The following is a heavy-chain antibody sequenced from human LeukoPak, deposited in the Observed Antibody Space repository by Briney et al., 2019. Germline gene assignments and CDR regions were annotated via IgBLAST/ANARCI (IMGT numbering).Heavy chain of an antibody. V-gene: IGHV1-2*02. CDR3: AREVSSSSGYMDV. J-gene: IGHJ6*02. Sequence: GASVKVSCKASGYTFTGYYMHWVRQAPGQGLEWMGWINPNSGDTKYAQKFQGRVTMTRDTSISTAYMELSRLRSDDTAVYYCAREVSSSSGYMDVWGQGTTVTVSS. CDR1: GYTFTGYY. D-gene: IGHD6-6*01. CDR2: INPNSGDT.